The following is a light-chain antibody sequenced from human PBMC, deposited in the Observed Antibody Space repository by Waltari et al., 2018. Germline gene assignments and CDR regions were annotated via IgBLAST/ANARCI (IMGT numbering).Light chain of an antibody. Sequence: EIVLTQSPGTLSSSPGERSTLSCRASQIVGRSLAWYQQKPGQAPRLLIYGASNRATGIPDRFSGSGFATDFSLTISRLEPEDFAVYYCQKYESLPATFGQGTKVEIK. V-gene: IGKV3-20*01. CDR3: QKYESLPAT. J-gene: IGKJ1*01. CDR1: QIVGRS. CDR2: GAS.